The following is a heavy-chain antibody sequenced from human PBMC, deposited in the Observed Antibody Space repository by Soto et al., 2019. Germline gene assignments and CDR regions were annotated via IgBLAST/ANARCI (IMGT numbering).Heavy chain of an antibody. CDR1: GGSIDSTNYY. Sequence: PSETLSLTCSVSGGSIDSTNYYWTWIRQLPGKGPEWIGNIYYTGTTFYNPSLKSRLTISMDTSRNQFSLQLTSVRAPDTAVYFCARDQGYGDFVSASHYYFKLDVWGQGTMVTVSS. J-gene: IGHJ6*01. V-gene: IGHV4-30-4*01. CDR3: ARDQGYGDFVSASHYYFKLDV. CDR2: IYYTGTT. D-gene: IGHD3-10*01.